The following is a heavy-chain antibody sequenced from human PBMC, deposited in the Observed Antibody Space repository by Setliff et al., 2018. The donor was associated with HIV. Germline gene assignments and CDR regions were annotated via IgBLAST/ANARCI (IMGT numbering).Heavy chain of an antibody. CDR3: ASCEGIQKWPFDY. D-gene: IGHD6-13*01. V-gene: IGHV1-69*13. Sequence: SVKVSCKASGYTFTSYGISWVRQAPGQGLEWMGGLIAMYGTANYAQKFQGRVTMTADDSTNTAYMELSSLRSEDTAMYFCASCEGIQKWPFDYWGQGTLVTVSS. J-gene: IGHJ4*02. CDR2: LIAMYGTA. CDR1: GYTFTSYG.